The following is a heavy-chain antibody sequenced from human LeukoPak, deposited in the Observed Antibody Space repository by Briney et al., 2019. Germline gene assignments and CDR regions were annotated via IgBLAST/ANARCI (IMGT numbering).Heavy chain of an antibody. J-gene: IGHJ4*02. Sequence: ASVKVSCKTSGYSFNDYYLHWVRQAPGQGLEWMGWINPNSGRTDYAPKFQGRVTLTTDTSITTPYMELSSLISGDTALYYCARDSSDVLTGYYHFWGQGTLVTVSS. CDR3: ARDSSDVLTGYYHF. D-gene: IGHD3-9*01. CDR1: GYSFNDYY. V-gene: IGHV1-2*02. CDR2: INPNSGRT.